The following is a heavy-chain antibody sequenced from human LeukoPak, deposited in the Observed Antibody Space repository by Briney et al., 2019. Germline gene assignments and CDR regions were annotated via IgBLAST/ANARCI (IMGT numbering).Heavy chain of an antibody. V-gene: IGHV4-59*01. D-gene: IGHD2-15*01. CDR1: GGSITNYY. J-gene: IGHJ5*02. CDR3: ARVDGGYCSGGRCYSNRFDP. Sequence: SETLSLTCTVSGGSITNYYWSWIRQPPGKGLEWIAYIYYSGSTNYNPSLKSRLTMSADTSKNQFSLKLSSVTAADTAVYYCARVDGGYCSGGRCYSNRFDPWGQGTLVTVSS. CDR2: IYYSGST.